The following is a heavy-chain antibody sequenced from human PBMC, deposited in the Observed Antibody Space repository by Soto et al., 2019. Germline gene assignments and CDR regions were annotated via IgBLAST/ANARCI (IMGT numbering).Heavy chain of an antibody. Sequence: TSETLSLTCSVSGGSISGSYWSWIRQSPGKGLEWLGYVYYTGSTNYSPSLRSRVSISVDTSKNEFSLRLSSVTAADAAVYFCARSVAVPGAHIDYWGQGTQVTVSS. D-gene: IGHD6-19*01. CDR2: VYYTGST. J-gene: IGHJ4*02. CDR1: GGSISGSY. V-gene: IGHV4-59*01. CDR3: ARSVAVPGAHIDY.